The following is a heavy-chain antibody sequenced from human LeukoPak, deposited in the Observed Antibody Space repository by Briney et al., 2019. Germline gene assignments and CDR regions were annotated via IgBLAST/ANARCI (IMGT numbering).Heavy chain of an antibody. CDR1: GFTFSSYS. V-gene: IGHV3-48*01. CDR3: ARRCSSTSCYSGFAAFDI. D-gene: IGHD2-2*01. J-gene: IGHJ3*02. CDR2: ISSSSSTI. Sequence: GGSLRLSCAASGFTFSSYSMNWVRQAPGKGLEWVSYISSSSSTIYYADSVKGRFTISRDNAKNSLYLQMNSLRAEDTAVYYRARRCSSTSCYSGFAAFDIWGQGTMVTVSS.